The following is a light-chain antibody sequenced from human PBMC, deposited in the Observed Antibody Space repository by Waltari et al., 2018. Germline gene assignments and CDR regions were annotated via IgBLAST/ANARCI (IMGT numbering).Light chain of an antibody. Sequence: QSVLTQPPSVSGAPGQRVTISCTGSSSNIGAGYDIHWYHQLPGAAPKLLIYGNTNRPSGVPDRCSGSKSGTSASLAITGLQAEDEGDYYCQSYDSSLSAWVFGGGTKLTVL. V-gene: IGLV1-40*01. CDR3: QSYDSSLSAWV. CDR1: SSNIGAGYD. J-gene: IGLJ3*02. CDR2: GNT.